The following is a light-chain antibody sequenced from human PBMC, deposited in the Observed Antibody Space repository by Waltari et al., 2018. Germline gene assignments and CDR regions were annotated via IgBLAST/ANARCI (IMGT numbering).Light chain of an antibody. Sequence: STSATQSVVNKFAWSQQKPGPAPRLLIYGASTSATGIPARFSGSGSGTESTLTISSLQSEDFAVSYCQQSDNWPPLFTFGPGTKVDIK. J-gene: IGKJ3*01. CDR2: GAS. CDR3: QQSDNWPPLFT. CDR1: QSVVNK. V-gene: IGKV3-15*01.